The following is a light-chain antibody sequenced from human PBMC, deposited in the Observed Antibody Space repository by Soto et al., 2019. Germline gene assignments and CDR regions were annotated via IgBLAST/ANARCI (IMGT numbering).Light chain of an antibody. CDR2: KES. V-gene: IGKV1-5*03. CDR1: QTISSW. CDR3: QQYNTYWT. Sequence: DIQMTKSPATLYASVEARVTITCPASQTISSWLAWYQQKRGKAPKILIYKESSLESGDPSRFSGSGSGTEFTLTISSLQPDDFASYYCQQYNTYWTFGQGTKVEIK. J-gene: IGKJ1*01.